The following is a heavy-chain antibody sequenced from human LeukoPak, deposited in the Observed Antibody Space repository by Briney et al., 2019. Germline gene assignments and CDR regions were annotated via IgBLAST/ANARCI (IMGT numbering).Heavy chain of an antibody. D-gene: IGHD3-10*01. CDR1: GGTFSSYA. J-gene: IGHJ6*02. CDR2: IIPILGIA. V-gene: IGHV1-69*04. CDR3: AYGSGSPHKYYYYYYGMDV. Sequence: SVKASCKASGGTFSSYAISWVRQAPGQGLEWMGRIIPILGIANYAQKFQGRVTITADKSTSTAYMELSSLRSEDTAVYYCAYGSGSPHKYYYYYYGMDVWGQGTTVTVSS.